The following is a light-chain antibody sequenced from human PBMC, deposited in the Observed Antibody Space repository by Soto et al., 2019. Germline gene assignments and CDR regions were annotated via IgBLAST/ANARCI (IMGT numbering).Light chain of an antibody. CDR3: SSYTSSATWV. J-gene: IGLJ3*02. V-gene: IGLV2-14*01. Sequence: QSALTQPASVSGSPGQSITISCTGTSSDVGRYKFVSWYQQLPNKAPKLMIYEVSDRPPGVSNRFSGSKSGNTASLTISGLQADDEADYYCSSYTSSATWVFGEGTKLTV. CDR1: SSDVGRYKF. CDR2: EVS.